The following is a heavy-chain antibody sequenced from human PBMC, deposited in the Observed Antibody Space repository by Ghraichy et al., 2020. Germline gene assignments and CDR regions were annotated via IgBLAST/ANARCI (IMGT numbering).Heavy chain of an antibody. V-gene: IGHV1-69*13. D-gene: IGHD5-24*01. CDR2: IGPIFGTR. Sequence: VKVSCKASGVTFSNNAFSWVRQAPGQGLEWMGGIGPIFGTRNYAQKFQGRVTITADESTSTVYMEVRSLRSEDTAVYFCARVGQELATVFDYWGQGTLVTVSS. CDR1: GVTFSNNA. CDR3: ARVGQELATVFDY. J-gene: IGHJ4*02.